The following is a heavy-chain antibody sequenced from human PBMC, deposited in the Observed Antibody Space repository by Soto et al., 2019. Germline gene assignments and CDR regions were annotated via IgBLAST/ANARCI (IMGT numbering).Heavy chain of an antibody. V-gene: IGHV3-48*03. D-gene: IGHD1-26*01. J-gene: IGHJ3*01. CDR3: AARASR. CDR2: IHPSGQPR. Sequence: GGSRTLASPVSGFTFSISELDCLRWAPGKGLEWISYIHPSGQPRFYADSVKARFTISRATAKNSLFLQMNSLAAEDTAVYYRAARASRWGQGTMATVSS. CDR1: GFTFSISE.